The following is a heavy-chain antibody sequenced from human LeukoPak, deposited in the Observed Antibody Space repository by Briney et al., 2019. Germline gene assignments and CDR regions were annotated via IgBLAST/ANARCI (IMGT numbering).Heavy chain of an antibody. Sequence: GGSLRLSCAASGVTFSSDGMHWVRDAPDKGVERVGVIWYDGSNQYYADSVKGRFTISRDNSKNTLYLQMDSVRGEDRAVYYCAIDLYYYDSRLFAYWGQGTLVTVSS. CDR1: GVTFSSDG. CDR2: IWYDGSNQ. CDR3: AIDLYYYDSRLFAY. J-gene: IGHJ4*02. D-gene: IGHD3-22*01. V-gene: IGHV3-33*01.